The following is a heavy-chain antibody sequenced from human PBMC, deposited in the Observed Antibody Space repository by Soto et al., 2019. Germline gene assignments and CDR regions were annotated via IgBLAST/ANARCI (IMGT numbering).Heavy chain of an antibody. CDR1: GFTFSDYY. V-gene: IGHV3-11*01. D-gene: IGHD3-16*02. Sequence: QVQLVESGGGLVKPGGSLRLSCAASGFTFSDYYMSWIRQAPGKGLEWVSYISSSSTIYYADSVKGRFTISRDNAKKSLYLQMNSLRAEDTAEYYCASGPGGVILNWGQGSLVTVSS. CDR3: ASGPGGVILN. J-gene: IGHJ4*02. CDR2: ISSSSTI.